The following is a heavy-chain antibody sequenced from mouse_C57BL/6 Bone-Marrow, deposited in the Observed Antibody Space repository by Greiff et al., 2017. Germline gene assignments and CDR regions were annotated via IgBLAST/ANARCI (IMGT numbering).Heavy chain of an antibody. CDR3: ATYYSNHFDY. Sequence: EVQGVESGGGLVKPGGSLKLSCAASGFTFSSYAMSWVRQTPGKRLEWVATISAGGSSTYYPDNVKGRFTITRDNAKNNLYLQMRHLTSEDTAMYYCATYYSNHFDYWGQGTTLTVSS. J-gene: IGHJ2*01. V-gene: IGHV5-4*01. D-gene: IGHD2-5*01. CDR2: ISAGGSST. CDR1: GFTFSSYA.